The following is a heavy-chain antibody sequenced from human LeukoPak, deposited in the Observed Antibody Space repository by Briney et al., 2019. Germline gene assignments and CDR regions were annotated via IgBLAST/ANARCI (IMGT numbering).Heavy chain of an antibody. D-gene: IGHD3-16*01. Sequence: KPGGSLRLSCAASGFTFSSHSMNWVRQAPGKGLEWVSSISSSSGYIYYADSVKGRFTISRDNAKNSLYLQMNSLRAEDTAVYYCARVSVYCFDYWGQGTLVTVSS. V-gene: IGHV3-21*01. J-gene: IGHJ4*02. CDR3: ARVSVYCFDY. CDR1: GFTFSSHS. CDR2: ISSSSGYI.